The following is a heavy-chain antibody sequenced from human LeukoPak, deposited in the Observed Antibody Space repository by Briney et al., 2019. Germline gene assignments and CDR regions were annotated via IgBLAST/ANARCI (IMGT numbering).Heavy chain of an antibody. D-gene: IGHD2-15*01. CDR2: IYPGDSDT. V-gene: IGHV5-51*01. CDR1: GYSFTSYW. J-gene: IGHJ4*02. CDR3: ARQASYCSGGSCYHPDY. Sequence: GESLKISCKGSGYSFTSYWIGWVRQMPGKGLVWMGIIYPGDSDTRYSPSFQGQVTISADKSISTAYLQWSSLKASDTAMYYCARQASYCSGGSCYHPDYWGQGTLVTVSS.